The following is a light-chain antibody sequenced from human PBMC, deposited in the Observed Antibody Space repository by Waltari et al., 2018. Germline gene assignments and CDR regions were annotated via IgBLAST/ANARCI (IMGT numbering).Light chain of an antibody. CDR3: CSYAGSSSLV. CDR1: SNDVGGYNY. J-gene: IGLJ3*02. Sequence: QSALTQPRSVSGSPGQSVTISCSGTSNDVGGYNYVSWYQQHPGKAPKLIIYDVSKRPSGVPYRFSGSKSGSTASLTMSGLQSEDEADYFCCSYAGSSSLVFGGGSSLTVL. CDR2: DVS. V-gene: IGLV2-11*01.